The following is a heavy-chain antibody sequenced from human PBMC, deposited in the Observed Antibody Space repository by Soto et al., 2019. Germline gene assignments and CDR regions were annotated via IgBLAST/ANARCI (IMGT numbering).Heavy chain of an antibody. J-gene: IGHJ6*02. CDR2: IKQDGSEK. V-gene: IGHV3-7*03. Sequence: ASVKVSCAASGFTFSSYSMSWVRQAPGKGLEWVANIKQDGSEKYYVDSVKGRFTISRDNAKNSLYLQMNSLRAEDTAVYYCARDEIVVVPAAIRAFDYHYYYGMDVWGQGTTVTVSS. CDR1: GFTFSSYS. CDR3: ARDEIVVVPAAIRAFDYHYYYGMDV. D-gene: IGHD2-2*01.